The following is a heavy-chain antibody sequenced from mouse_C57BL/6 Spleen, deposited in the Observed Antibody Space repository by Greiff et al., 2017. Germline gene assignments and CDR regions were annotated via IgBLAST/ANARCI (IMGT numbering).Heavy chain of an antibody. D-gene: IGHD2-2*01. Sequence: VMLVESGPGLVQPSQSLSITCTVSGFSLTSYGVHWVRQSPGKGLEWLGVIWRGGSTDYNAAFMSRLSITKDNSKSQVFFKMNSLQADDTAIYYCAKNMVTTRDYAMDYWGQGTSVTVSS. CDR2: IWRGGST. V-gene: IGHV2-5*01. J-gene: IGHJ4*01. CDR3: AKNMVTTRDYAMDY. CDR1: GFSLTSYG.